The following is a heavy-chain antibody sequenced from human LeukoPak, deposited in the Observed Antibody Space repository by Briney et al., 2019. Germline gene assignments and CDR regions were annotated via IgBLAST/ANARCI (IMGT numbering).Heavy chain of an antibody. CDR3: ARGPIVRLPSSFDP. V-gene: IGHV1-8*01. CDR2: MKPNSGNT. Sequence: GASVRVSCKAFGYTFTSYDIKSVRQATGHGLEWMGGMKPNSGNTGSAQRFQGRVTMTRDTSISTAYMELSSLTSEDTAVYSCARGPIVRLPSSFDPWGQGTLVTVSS. CDR1: GYTFTSYD. D-gene: IGHD3-16*02. J-gene: IGHJ5*02.